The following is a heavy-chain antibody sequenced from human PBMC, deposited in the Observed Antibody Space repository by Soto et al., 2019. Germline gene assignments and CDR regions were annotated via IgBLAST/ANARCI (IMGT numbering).Heavy chain of an antibody. V-gene: IGHV4-34*01. D-gene: IGHD4-17*01. CDR3: ARTTAVPNTLRSRYFFDY. CDR2: ITHSGSS. CDR1: GGSFSGYF. Sequence: SETLSLTCAVYGGSFSGYFWSWIRQSPGKGLEWIGEITHSGSSNYNPSLKSQVTISVDLSKNQFSLRLSSVTTADTALYYCARTTAVPNTLRSRYFFDYWGQGTLVTVSS. J-gene: IGHJ4*02.